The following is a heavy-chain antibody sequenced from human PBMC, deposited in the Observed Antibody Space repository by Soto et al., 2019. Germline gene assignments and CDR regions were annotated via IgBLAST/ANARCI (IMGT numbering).Heavy chain of an antibody. CDR2: ISGDGSAT. CDR3: ASSPHKDSRPDY. J-gene: IGHJ4*02. V-gene: IGHV3-23*01. Sequence: EVKLLESGGGLVQPGESLRLSCAASGFRFWTYSMSWVRQAPGKGLEWVSGISGDGSATSYADSLKGRFTVSRDNSKDTLFLQMNSLRAEDTAVYYCASSPHKDSRPDYWGQGTLVTVSS. CDR1: GFRFWTYS. D-gene: IGHD3-22*01.